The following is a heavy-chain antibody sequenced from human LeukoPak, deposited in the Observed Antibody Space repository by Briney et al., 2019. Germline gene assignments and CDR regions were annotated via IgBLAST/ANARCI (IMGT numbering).Heavy chain of an antibody. CDR1: GFSLSSYW. CDR3: ARDRTSCTGNICYDAFDI. V-gene: IGHV3-7*01. J-gene: IGHJ3*02. D-gene: IGHD2-8*02. Sequence: GGSLRLSCAASGFSLSSYWMTWVRQAPGKGLEWVANIGRDGNKKNHVDSVEGRFTISRDNGKNLLHLQMNSLRAEDTALYYCARDRTSCTGNICYDAFDIWGQGTMVIVSS. CDR2: IGRDGNKK.